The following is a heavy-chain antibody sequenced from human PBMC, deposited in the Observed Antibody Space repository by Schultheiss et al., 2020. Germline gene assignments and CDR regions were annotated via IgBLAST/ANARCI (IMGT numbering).Heavy chain of an antibody. CDR1: GGSISSGGYS. J-gene: IGHJ3*02. CDR3: ARVYYDILTGYNDAFDI. CDR2: IYHSGST. V-gene: IGHV4-30-2*01. D-gene: IGHD3-9*01. Sequence: SQTLSLTCAVSGGSISSGGYSWSRIRQPPGKGLEWIGYIYHSGSTYYNPSLKSRVTISVDTSKNQFSLELSSVTAADTAVYYCARVYYDILTGYNDAFDIWGQGTMVTVSS.